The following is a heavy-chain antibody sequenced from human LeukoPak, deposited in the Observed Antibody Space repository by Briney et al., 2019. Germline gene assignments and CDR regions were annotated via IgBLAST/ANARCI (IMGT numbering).Heavy chain of an antibody. J-gene: IGHJ4*02. V-gene: IGHV3-64D*06. CDR1: GFTFSTYV. Sequence: PGGSLRLSCSVSGFTFSTYVMHWVRQAPGKGLEYVSAISSNGDNTYYADSVKGRFTISRDNSKNTLHLQMSSLRADDTAVYYCVRGTGYWGQGTLVTVPS. CDR2: ISSNGDNT. CDR3: VRGTGY.